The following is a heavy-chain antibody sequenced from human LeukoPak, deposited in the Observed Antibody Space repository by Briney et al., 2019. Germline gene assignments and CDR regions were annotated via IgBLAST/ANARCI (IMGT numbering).Heavy chain of an antibody. CDR3: ARSITMVRGAGSDFDY. J-gene: IGHJ4*02. D-gene: IGHD3-10*01. CDR2: INPNSGGT. CDR1: GYTFTGYY. V-gene: IGHV1-2*02. Sequence: GASVKVSCKASGYTFTGYYMHWVRQAPGQGLERMGWINPNSGGTNYAQKFQGRVTITADKSTSTAYMELSSLRSEDTAVYYCARSITMVRGAGSDFDYWGQGTLVTVSS.